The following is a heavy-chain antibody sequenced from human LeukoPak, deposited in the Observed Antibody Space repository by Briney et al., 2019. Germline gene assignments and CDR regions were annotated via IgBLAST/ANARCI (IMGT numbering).Heavy chain of an antibody. V-gene: IGHV4-59*01. CDR2: IFYSGTT. CDR3: SRSEGVYYPSGSSGSFYPHWFDP. Sequence: SETLSLTCSVSGGSTTGYYWSWIRQPPGEGVEWIGYIFYSGTTKYNPSLNSRVTISLDMSQNQFSLKMTSVTAADTAVYYCSRSEGVYYPSGSSGSFYPHWFDPWGQGILVTVSS. CDR1: GGSTTGYY. J-gene: IGHJ5*02. D-gene: IGHD3-10*01.